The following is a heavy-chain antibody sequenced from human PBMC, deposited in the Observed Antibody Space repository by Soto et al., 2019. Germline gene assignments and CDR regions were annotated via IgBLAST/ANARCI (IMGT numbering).Heavy chain of an antibody. V-gene: IGHV3-72*01. D-gene: IGHD2-2*01. J-gene: IGHJ4*02. Sequence: GGSLRLSCAASGFTFSDHYMDWVRQAPGKGLEWVGRSRNKAKSYTTDYAASVKGRLTISRDDSKNSLYLQMNSLKNEDTAVYYCVVVVLSAAEYYFDYWGQGTLVTV. CDR3: VVVVLSAAEYYFDY. CDR1: GFTFSDHY. CDR2: SRNKAKSYTT.